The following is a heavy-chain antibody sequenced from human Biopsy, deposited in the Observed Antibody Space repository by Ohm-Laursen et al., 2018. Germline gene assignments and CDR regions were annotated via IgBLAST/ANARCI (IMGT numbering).Heavy chain of an antibody. CDR3: ARDIYYITNWRAFDM. V-gene: IGHV3-9*01. CDR2: IKWNSGKI. CDR1: GFNLGDYA. J-gene: IGHJ3*02. Sequence: SSLRLSCAASGFNLGDYAMHWVRQVPGKGLEWVSGIKWNSGKIDYADSVKGRFTISRDNAKNTLYLQMNSLGVEDSAVYYCARDIYYITNWRAFDMWGQGTMVTVAS. D-gene: IGHD1-1*01.